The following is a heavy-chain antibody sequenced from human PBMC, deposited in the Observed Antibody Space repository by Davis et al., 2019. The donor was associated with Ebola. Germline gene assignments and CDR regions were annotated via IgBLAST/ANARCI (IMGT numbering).Heavy chain of an antibody. Sequence: SETLSLTCAVYGGSFSGYYWSWIRQPPGKGLEWIGEINHSGSTNCNPSLKSRLTISLDTSKNQFSLKVSSVTAADTAVYYCARGVQIVLAPAAKFYGMDVWGQGTTVTVSS. J-gene: IGHJ6*02. V-gene: IGHV4-34*01. CDR3: ARGVQIVLAPAAKFYGMDV. CDR2: INHSGST. D-gene: IGHD2-2*01. CDR1: GGSFSGYY.